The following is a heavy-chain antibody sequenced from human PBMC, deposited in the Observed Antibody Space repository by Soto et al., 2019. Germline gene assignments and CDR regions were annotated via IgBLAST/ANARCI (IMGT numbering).Heavy chain of an antibody. J-gene: IGHJ4*02. D-gene: IGHD6-13*01. Sequence: EVQLVESGGGLVQPGGSLRLSCAASGFTFSSYAMHWVRQAPGKGLEYVSAISSNGGSTYYANSVKGRFTISRDNSKNTLYLQMGSLRAEDMAVYYCASSALYSSSWVFDYWGLGTLVTVSS. CDR3: ASSALYSSSWVFDY. CDR2: ISSNGGST. V-gene: IGHV3-64*01. CDR1: GFTFSSYA.